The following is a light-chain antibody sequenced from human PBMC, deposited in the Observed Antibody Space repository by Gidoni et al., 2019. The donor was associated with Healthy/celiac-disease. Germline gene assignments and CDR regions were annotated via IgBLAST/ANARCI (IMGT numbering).Light chain of an antibody. Sequence: EIVLTPSPGTLSLSPGERATLSCRARQSVSSSYLAWYQQKPGQAPRLLIYGASSRATGIPDRFSGSGSGTDFTLTICRLEPEDFAVYYCQQYGSSPRITFGQGTRLEIK. CDR2: GAS. V-gene: IGKV3-20*01. CDR1: QSVSSSY. J-gene: IGKJ5*01. CDR3: QQYGSSPRIT.